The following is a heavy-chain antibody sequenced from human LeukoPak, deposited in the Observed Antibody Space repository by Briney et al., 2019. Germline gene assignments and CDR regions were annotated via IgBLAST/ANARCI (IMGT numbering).Heavy chain of an antibody. V-gene: IGHV3-48*03. J-gene: IGHJ4*02. CDR1: GFTFSSYE. CDR3: ARGYRRSGWYFPRVGYFDY. Sequence: PGGSLRLSCAASGFTFSSYEMNWVRQAPGKGLEWVSYISSSGSTIYYADSVKGRFTISRDNAKNSLYLQMNSLRAEDTAVYYCARGYRRSGWYFPRVGYFDYWGQGTLVTVSS. CDR2: ISSSGSTI. D-gene: IGHD6-19*01.